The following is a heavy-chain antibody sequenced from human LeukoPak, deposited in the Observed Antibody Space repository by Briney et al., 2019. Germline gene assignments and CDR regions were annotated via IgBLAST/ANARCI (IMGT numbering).Heavy chain of an antibody. CDR2: IIPIFGTA. CDR1: GGTFSSYA. Sequence: SVKVSCKASGGTFSSYAISWVRQAPGQGLEWMGGIIPIFGTANYAQKFQGRVTITADESTSTAYMELSSLRSEDTAVYYCASRGIAAARGAFDIWGQGTMVTVSS. J-gene: IGHJ3*02. D-gene: IGHD6-13*01. V-gene: IGHV1-69*13. CDR3: ASRGIAAARGAFDI.